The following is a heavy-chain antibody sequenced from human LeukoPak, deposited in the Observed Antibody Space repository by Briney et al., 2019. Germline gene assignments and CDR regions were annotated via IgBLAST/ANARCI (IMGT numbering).Heavy chain of an antibody. V-gene: IGHV3-21*01. J-gene: IGHJ4*02. CDR2: ISTNSAFI. D-gene: IGHD5-18*01. CDR3: ARGSYGHFDY. CDR1: GFTFINYS. Sequence: GGSLRLSCTASGFTFINYSMNWVRQAPGKGLEWVSSISTNSAFIYYADSVRGRFTISRDNAKNSLYLQMNSLRAEDTAVYYCARGSYGHFDYWGQGTLVTVSS.